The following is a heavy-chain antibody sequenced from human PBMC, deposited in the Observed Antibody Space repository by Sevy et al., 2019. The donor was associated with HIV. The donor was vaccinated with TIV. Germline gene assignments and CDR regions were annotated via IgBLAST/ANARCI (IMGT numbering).Heavy chain of an antibody. CDR3: AREGSLRHFDF. V-gene: IGHV3-11*01. D-gene: IGHD3-10*01. Sequence: GGSLRLSCAASGFTFSDYYMSWIRQAPGRGLEWVSYISDRGTTIYYADSVKGRFTISRDNAKNSLYLQMNSLRAEDTAVYYCAREGSLRHFDFWGLGTLVTVSS. CDR1: GFTFSDYY. CDR2: ISDRGTTI. J-gene: IGHJ2*01.